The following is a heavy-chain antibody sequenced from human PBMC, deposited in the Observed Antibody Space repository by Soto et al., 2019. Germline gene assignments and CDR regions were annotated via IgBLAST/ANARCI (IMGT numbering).Heavy chain of an antibody. Sequence: QVQLVQSGAEVKKPGSSVKVSCKASGGTFSSYAISWVRQAPGQGLEWMGGIIPSVGTANYAQKFQGRVTITADESTSTAYMELSSLRSEYTAVYYCARDSSLRFRFDPWGQGTLFTVSS. CDR1: GGTFSSYA. CDR2: IIPSVGTA. D-gene: IGHD3-3*01. J-gene: IGHJ5*02. V-gene: IGHV1-69*01. CDR3: ARDSSLRFRFDP.